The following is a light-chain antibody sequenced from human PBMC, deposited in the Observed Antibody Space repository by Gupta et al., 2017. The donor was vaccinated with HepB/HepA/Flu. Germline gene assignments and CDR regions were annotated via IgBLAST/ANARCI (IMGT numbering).Light chain of an antibody. CDR3: MQDISYPYT. CDR1: QSISIW. J-gene: IGKJ2*01. CDR2: KAS. Sequence: DIQITDSPSTLSASVGDSVTITCRASQSISIWLAWYQQKPGKAPKLLIYKASSLASGVPSSFSGSGSGTEFTLTISSLQPEDFATYYCMQDISYPYTFGQGTKLEIK. V-gene: IGKV1-5*03.